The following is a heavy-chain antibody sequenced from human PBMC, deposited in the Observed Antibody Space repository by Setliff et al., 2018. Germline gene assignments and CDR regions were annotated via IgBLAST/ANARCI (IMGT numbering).Heavy chain of an antibody. J-gene: IGHJ4*02. CDR3: AHPLVPNFGY. V-gene: IGHV3-9*01. CDR1: GFTFDDYA. CDR2: ISWNSGSI. Sequence: SLKISCAASGFTFDDYAMHWVRQAPGKGLEWVSGISWNSGSIGYVDSVKGRFTISRDNAKNSLYLQMNSLRVEDTAVYYCAHPLVPNFGYWGQGTLVTVSS. D-gene: IGHD3-16*01.